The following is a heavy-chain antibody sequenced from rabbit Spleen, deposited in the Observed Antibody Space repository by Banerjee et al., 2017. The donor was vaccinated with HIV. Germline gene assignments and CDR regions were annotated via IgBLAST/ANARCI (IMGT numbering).Heavy chain of an antibody. CDR3: ARDTGTSFSSYGMDL. CDR2: IYAGSSGST. CDR1: GFSFNSGYD. Sequence: QEQLVESGGDLVKPGASLTLTCKGSGFSFNSGYDMCWVRQAPGKGLEWIACIYAGSSGSTYSAIWAKGRFTISKTSSTTVTLQMTSLTVADTATYFCARDTGTSFSSYGMDLWGPGTLVTVS. D-gene: IGHD7-1*01. J-gene: IGHJ6*01. V-gene: IGHV1S45*01.